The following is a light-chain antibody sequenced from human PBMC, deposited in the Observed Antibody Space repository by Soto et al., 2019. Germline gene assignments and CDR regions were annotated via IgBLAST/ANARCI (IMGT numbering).Light chain of an antibody. V-gene: IGLV2-14*01. CDR3: SSYTPSTTQV. CDR1: SSDVGSYNY. CDR2: EVR. Sequence: QSALTQPASVSGSPGQSITISCTGTSSDVGSYNYVSWYQQHPGKAPKLMIYEVRNRPSGVSDRFSGSKSGKTASLTIFGLQAEDEADYCCSSYTPSTTQVFGGGTKVTVL. J-gene: IGLJ2*01.